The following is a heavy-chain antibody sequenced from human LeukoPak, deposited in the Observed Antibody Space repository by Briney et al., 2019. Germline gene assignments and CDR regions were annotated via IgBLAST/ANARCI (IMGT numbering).Heavy chain of an antibody. CDR1: GGSIINYY. D-gene: IGHD1-1*01. CDR2: IFYTGST. V-gene: IGHV4-59*01. J-gene: IGHJ4*02. Sequence: SETLSLTCTVSGGSIINYYWSWIRQSPGKGPEWIGYIFYTGSTNYNPSLKSRVSISVDTSKNQFSLQLNSVTAADTAVYYCARVGDWNDLVYWGQGTLVTVSS. CDR3: ARVGDWNDLVY.